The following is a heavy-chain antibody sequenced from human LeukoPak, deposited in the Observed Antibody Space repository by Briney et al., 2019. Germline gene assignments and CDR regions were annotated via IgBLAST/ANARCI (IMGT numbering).Heavy chain of an antibody. J-gene: IGHJ4*02. V-gene: IGHV3-33*01. CDR2: IWFDGSGT. CDR3: ARHASTHYFDS. CDR1: GFTFSNYG. Sequence: GGSLRLSCVASGFTFSNYGMHWVRQAPGKGLEWVAIIWFDGSGTYYADSVKGRVTFSRDNSKNTLYLQMNSLRAEDTTMYYCARHASTHYFDSWGQGTLVTVSS. D-gene: IGHD2/OR15-2a*01.